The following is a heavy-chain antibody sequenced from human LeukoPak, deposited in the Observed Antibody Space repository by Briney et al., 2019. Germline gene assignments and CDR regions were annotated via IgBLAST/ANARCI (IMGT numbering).Heavy chain of an antibody. J-gene: IGHJ4*02. V-gene: IGHV4-59*12. CDR1: GGSISSYY. CDR2: IYYSGST. Sequence: SETLSLTCTVSGGSISSYYWSWIRQTPGQGLEWIGYIYYSGSTNFNPSLKSRVTISVDTSKNQFSLKMSSVTAADTAVYYCARVDSSGYYLAYYFDYWGQGTLVTVSS. D-gene: IGHD3-22*01. CDR3: ARVDSSGYYLAYYFDY.